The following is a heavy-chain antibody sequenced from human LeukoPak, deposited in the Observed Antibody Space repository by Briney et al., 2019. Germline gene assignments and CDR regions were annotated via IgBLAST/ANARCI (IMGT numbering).Heavy chain of an antibody. CDR3: AKDQDTAMGLFDY. V-gene: IGHV3-9*01. Sequence: GRSLRLSCAASGFTFDDYAMHWVRQAPGKGLEWVSGISWNSGSIGYADSVKGRFTISRDNAKNSLYLQMNSLRAEDTASYYCAKDQDTAMGLFDYWGQGTLVTVSS. J-gene: IGHJ4*02. CDR1: GFTFDDYA. CDR2: ISWNSGSI. D-gene: IGHD5-18*01.